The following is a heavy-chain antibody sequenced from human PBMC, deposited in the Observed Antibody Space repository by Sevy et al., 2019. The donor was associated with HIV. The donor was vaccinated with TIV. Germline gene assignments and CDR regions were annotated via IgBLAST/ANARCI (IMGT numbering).Heavy chain of an antibody. CDR1: GFTFSSYV. V-gene: IGHV3-23*01. CDR2: ISGSGGST. J-gene: IGHJ3*02. CDR3: AKLEKAQGDAFDI. Sequence: GGSLRLSCAASGFTFSSYVMTWVRQAPGKGLEWVSAISGSGGSTYYADSVKARFTISRDNSKNTLYLQMNSLRAKDTALYYCAKLEKAQGDAFDIWGQGTMVTVSS.